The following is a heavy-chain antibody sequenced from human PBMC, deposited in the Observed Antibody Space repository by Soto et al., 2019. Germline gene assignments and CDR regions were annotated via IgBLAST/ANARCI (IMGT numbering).Heavy chain of an antibody. J-gene: IGHJ4*02. V-gene: IGHV4-30-4*01. D-gene: IGHD3-10*01. CDR2: IYYSGST. Sequence: SETLSLTCTVSGGSISSGDYYWSWIRQPPGKGLEWIGYIYYSGSTYYNPSLKIRVTISVDTSKNQFSLKLSSVTAADTAVYYCARGLVRGLADYWGQGTLVTVSS. CDR1: GGSISSGDYY. CDR3: ARGLVRGLADY.